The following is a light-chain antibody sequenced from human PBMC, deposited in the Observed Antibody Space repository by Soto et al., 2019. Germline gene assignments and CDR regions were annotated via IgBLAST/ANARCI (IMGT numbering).Light chain of an antibody. J-gene: IGLJ2*01. V-gene: IGLV2-14*01. CDR1: SSDVGGYNY. CDR2: DVS. CDR3: SSYTSSSTVV. Sequence: QSALTQPASVSGSPGQLITISCTGTSSDVGGYNYVSWYQQHPGKAPKLMIYDVSNRPSGVSNRFSGSKSGNTASLTISGLQAEDGADYYCSSYTSSSTVVFGGGTKLTVL.